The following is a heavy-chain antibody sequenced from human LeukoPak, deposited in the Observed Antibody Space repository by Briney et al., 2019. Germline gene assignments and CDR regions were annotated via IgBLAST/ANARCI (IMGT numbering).Heavy chain of an antibody. D-gene: IGHD5-18*01. CDR2: INHSGST. Sequence: SETLSLTCAVYGGSFSGYYWSWIRQPPGKGLEWIGEINHSGSTNYNPSLKSRVTISVDTSKNQFSLKLSSVTAADTAVYYCARHRLARATDYWGQGTLVTVSS. V-gene: IGHV4-34*01. J-gene: IGHJ4*02. CDR3: ARHRLARATDY. CDR1: GGSFSGYY.